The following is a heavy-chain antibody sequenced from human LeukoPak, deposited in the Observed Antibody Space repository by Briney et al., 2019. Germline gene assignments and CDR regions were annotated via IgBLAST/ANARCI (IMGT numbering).Heavy chain of an antibody. J-gene: IGHJ4*02. Sequence: SETLSLTCAVSGGSMRNYYWSWIRQPPGKGLEWIGYTYDSGSSSYNPSLRSRVSISIDTSKNQFSLNLGSATAADTAVYYCARGWASSWYYFDFWGQGTLVTVSS. V-gene: IGHV4-59*01. CDR1: GGSMRNYY. D-gene: IGHD2-2*01. CDR3: ARGWASSWYYFDF. CDR2: TYDSGSS.